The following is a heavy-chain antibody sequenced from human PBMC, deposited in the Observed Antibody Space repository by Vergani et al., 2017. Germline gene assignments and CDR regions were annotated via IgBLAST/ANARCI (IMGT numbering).Heavy chain of an antibody. CDR1: GGTFSSYA. CDR2: IIPILGIA. D-gene: IGHD1-26*01. V-gene: IGHV1-69*04. Sequence: QVQLVQSGAEVKKPGSSVTVSCKASGGTFSSYAISWVRQAPGQGLEWMGLIIPILGIANYAQKFLGRVTITADKSTSTAYMELSSLRSEDTAVYYCAGAHDIVGATSGAFDIWGQGTMVTVSS. CDR3: AGAHDIVGATSGAFDI. J-gene: IGHJ3*02.